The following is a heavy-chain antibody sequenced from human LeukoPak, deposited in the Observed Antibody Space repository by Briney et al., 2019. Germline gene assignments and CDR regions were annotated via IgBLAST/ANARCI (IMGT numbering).Heavy chain of an antibody. CDR2: IYHSGST. CDR3: ARGSDYGDYVAAFDV. J-gene: IGHJ3*01. D-gene: IGHD4-17*01. Sequence: SETLSLTCTVSGYSISSGYYWGWIRQPPGKGLEWIGSIYHSGSTYYNPSLKSRVTISVDTSKNQFSLKLSSVTAADTAVYYCARGSDYGDYVAAFDVWGQGTMVTVSS. CDR1: GYSISSGYY. V-gene: IGHV4-38-2*02.